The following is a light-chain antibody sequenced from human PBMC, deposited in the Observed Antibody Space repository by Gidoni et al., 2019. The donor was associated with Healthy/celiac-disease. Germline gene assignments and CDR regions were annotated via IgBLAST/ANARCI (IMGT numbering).Light chain of an antibody. CDR3: QQRSNWQFT. CDR2: DAS. J-gene: IGKJ3*01. Sequence: EIVFTQSPATLSLSPGERATLSCRASQSVSSYLAWYQQKPGKAPRLLIYDASNRATGIPARCSCRGTGTDFTRTISSLEPEDFAVYYCQQRSNWQFTFGPGTKVDIK. V-gene: IGKV3-11*01. CDR1: QSVSSY.